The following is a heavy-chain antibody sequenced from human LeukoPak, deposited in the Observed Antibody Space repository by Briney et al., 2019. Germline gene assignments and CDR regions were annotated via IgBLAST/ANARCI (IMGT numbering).Heavy chain of an antibody. J-gene: IGHJ4*02. V-gene: IGHV3-69-1*01. D-gene: IGHD5-24*01. CDR2: ISSSSLK. CDR3: ARDPGVTNDYNVDY. CDR1: GFTFIDYS. Sequence: GGSLRLSCEASGFTFIDYSMNWVRQAPGKGLEWVSSISSSSLKYYAESVKGRFTISRDNAKNSLFLQMNILTAEDTAIYYCARDPGVTNDYNVDYWGQGTLVTVSS.